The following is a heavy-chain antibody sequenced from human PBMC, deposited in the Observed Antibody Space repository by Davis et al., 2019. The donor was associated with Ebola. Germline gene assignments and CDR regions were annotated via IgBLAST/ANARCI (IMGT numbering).Heavy chain of an antibody. J-gene: IGHJ2*01. CDR3: VRDPALVVTGGGWFFGL. CDR1: GFTISDYA. Sequence: GGSLRLSCAASGFTISDYAMAWVRQAPGKGLEWVSFISSSSNYIYYADSVKGRFTVSRDNAKNSLYLQMNSLRAEDTAVYYCVRDPALVVTGGGWFFGLWGRGTLVTVSS. V-gene: IGHV3-21*01. D-gene: IGHD2-21*02. CDR2: ISSSSNYI.